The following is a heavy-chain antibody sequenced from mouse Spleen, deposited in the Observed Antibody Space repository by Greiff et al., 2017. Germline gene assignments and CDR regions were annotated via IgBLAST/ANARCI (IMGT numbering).Heavy chain of an antibody. CDR1: GFSLTSYG. Sequence: VHLVESGPGLVAPSQSLSITCTVSGFSLTSYGVDWVRQSPGKGLEWLGVIWGGGSTNYNSALKSRLSISKDNSKSQVFLKMNSLQTDDTAMYYCAIPDYDEAWFAYWGQGTLVTVSA. CDR2: IWGGGST. CDR3: AIPDYDEAWFAY. J-gene: IGHJ3*01. D-gene: IGHD2-4*01. V-gene: IGHV2-6*01.